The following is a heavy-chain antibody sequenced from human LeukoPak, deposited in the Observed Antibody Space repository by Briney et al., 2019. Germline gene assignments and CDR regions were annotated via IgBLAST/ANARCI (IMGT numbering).Heavy chain of an antibody. CDR3: ARAYVSITGTTDDAFDI. J-gene: IGHJ3*02. Sequence: ASVKVSCRASGGTFSSYAISWVRQAPGQGLEWMGRIIPILGIANYAQKFQGRVTITADKSTSTAYMELSSLRSEDTAVYYCARAYVSITGTTDDAFDIWGQGTMVTVSS. CDR2: IIPILGIA. D-gene: IGHD1-7*01. V-gene: IGHV1-69*04. CDR1: GGTFSSYA.